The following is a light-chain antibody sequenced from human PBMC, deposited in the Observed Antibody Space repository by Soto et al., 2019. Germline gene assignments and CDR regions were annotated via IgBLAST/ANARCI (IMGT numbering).Light chain of an antibody. CDR2: DVS. CDR3: SSYTSSTTPYV. V-gene: IGLV2-14*03. J-gene: IGLJ1*01. CDR1: SSDVGGYNY. Sequence: SAVTQPASVSGSPGPPIHISYTGASSDVGGYNYVSWYQRHPGKAPKLMIFDVSNRPSGVSNRFSGSKSANTASLTISGLQAEDEADYFCSSYTSSTTPYVCGTGTKVTVL.